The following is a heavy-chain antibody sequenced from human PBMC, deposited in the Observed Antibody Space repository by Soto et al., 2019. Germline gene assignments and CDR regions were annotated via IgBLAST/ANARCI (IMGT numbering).Heavy chain of an antibody. CDR1: XXXXXXXX. D-gene: IGHD6-13*01. V-gene: IGHV3-23*01. Sequence: EVQLLESGGGLVQPGXSXXXXXXXXXXXXXXXXMSWVRQAPGKGLEWVSVISGSGDSTYYADSVRGRFTISRDNSKNTLYLQMNSLRAEDTAVYYCAKDRDGAAAGPTKFYGMDVWGQGTTVTVSS. CDR3: AKDRDGAAAGPTKFYGMDV. J-gene: IGHJ6*02. CDR2: ISGSGDST.